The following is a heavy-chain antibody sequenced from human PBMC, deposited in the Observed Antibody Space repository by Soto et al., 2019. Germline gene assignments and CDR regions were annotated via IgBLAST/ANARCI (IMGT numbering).Heavy chain of an antibody. Sequence: QVHLVESGGGVVQPGKSLRLSCEASGFSFRSYGLHWVRQAPGKGLEWIGLISYDGSNQFYADSMMGRFTISRDNSNNTLYLQMTSLRVEDTAVYYCAKDLFSGGSYPNWFDPWGHGTLVTVSS. D-gene: IGHD1-26*01. J-gene: IGHJ5*02. CDR2: ISYDGSNQ. V-gene: IGHV3-30*18. CDR1: GFSFRSYG. CDR3: AKDLFSGGSYPNWFDP.